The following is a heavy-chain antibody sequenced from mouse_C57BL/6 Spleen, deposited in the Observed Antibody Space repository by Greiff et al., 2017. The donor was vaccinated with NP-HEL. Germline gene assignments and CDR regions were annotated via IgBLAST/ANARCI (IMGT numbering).Heavy chain of an antibody. CDR1: GYTFTSYW. Sequence: QVQLQQPGAELVKPGASVKMSCKASGYTFTSYWITWVKQRPGQGLEWVGDIYPGSGSTNYNEKFKSKATLTVDTSTSTAYMQLSSLTSEDSAAYYCAREDYGSRGAMDYWGQGTSVTVSS. V-gene: IGHV1-55*01. CDR3: AREDYGSRGAMDY. CDR2: IYPGSGST. J-gene: IGHJ4*01. D-gene: IGHD1-1*01.